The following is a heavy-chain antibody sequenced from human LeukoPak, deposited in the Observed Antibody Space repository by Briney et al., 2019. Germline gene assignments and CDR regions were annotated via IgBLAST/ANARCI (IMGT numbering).Heavy chain of an antibody. D-gene: IGHD1-26*01. Sequence: GASVKVSCKASGYTFTNYGITWVRQAPGQGLGWMGWISAHNGNTNCAQNLQDRVTMAIDTSTTTACVELRNLRSDDTAVYYCARGRGTYYYFDSWGQGDLVTVSS. CDR2: ISAHNGNT. V-gene: IGHV1-18*01. CDR3: ARGRGTYYYFDS. J-gene: IGHJ4*02. CDR1: GYTFTNYG.